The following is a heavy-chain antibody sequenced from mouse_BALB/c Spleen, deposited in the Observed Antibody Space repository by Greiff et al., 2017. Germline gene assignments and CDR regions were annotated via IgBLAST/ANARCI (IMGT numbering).Heavy chain of an antibody. CDR1: GFTFSSYA. D-gene: IGHD2-3*01. V-gene: IGHV5-6-5*01. J-gene: IGHJ3*01. CDR2: ISSGGST. Sequence: EVKLMESGGGLVKPGGSLKLSCAASGFTFSSYAMSWVRQTPEKRLEWVASISSGGSTYYPDSVKGRFTISRDNARNILYLQMSSLRSEDTAMYYCAREEYDGYYAWFAYWGQGTLVTVSA. CDR3: AREEYDGYYAWFAY.